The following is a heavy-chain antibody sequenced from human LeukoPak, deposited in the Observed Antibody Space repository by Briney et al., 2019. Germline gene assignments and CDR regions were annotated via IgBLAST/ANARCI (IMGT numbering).Heavy chain of an antibody. V-gene: IGHV1-24*01. CDR2: FDPEDGET. CDR1: GYTLTELS. D-gene: IGHD2-21*02. CDR3: ATDDGGSVVVTATEAFDI. J-gene: IGHJ3*02. Sequence: SVKVSCKVSGYTLTELSMHWVRQAPGKGLEWMGGFDPEDGETIYAQKFQGRVTMTEDTSTDTAYMELSSLRSEDTAVYYCATDDGGSVVVTATEAFDIWGQGTMVTVSS.